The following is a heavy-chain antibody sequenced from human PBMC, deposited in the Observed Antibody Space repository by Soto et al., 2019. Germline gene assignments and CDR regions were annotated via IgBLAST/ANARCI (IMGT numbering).Heavy chain of an antibody. CDR1: GGSVSSGSYY. J-gene: IGHJ4*02. CDR2: IYYSGST. D-gene: IGHD3-10*01. V-gene: IGHV4-61*01. CDR3: ASLGDYGSGSYFDY. Sequence: QVQLQESGPGLVKPSETLSLTCTVSGGSVSSGSYYWSWIRQPPGKGLEWIGYIYYSGSTNYNPSLKSRVTISVDTSKNQFSLKLSSVTAGDTAVYYCASLGDYGSGSYFDYWGQGTLVTVSS.